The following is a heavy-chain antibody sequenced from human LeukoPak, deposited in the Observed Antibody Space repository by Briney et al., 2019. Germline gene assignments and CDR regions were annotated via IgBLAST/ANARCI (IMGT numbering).Heavy chain of an antibody. Sequence: GGSLRLSCAASGFTFSDYSMNWVRQAPGKGLEWVAVISYDGSNKYYADSVKGRFTISRDNSKNTLYLQMNSLRAEDTAVYYCASPSRVYCFDYWGQGTLVTVSS. J-gene: IGHJ4*02. D-gene: IGHD2-8*01. CDR3: ASPSRVYCFDY. CDR1: GFTFSDYS. V-gene: IGHV3-30*03. CDR2: ISYDGSNK.